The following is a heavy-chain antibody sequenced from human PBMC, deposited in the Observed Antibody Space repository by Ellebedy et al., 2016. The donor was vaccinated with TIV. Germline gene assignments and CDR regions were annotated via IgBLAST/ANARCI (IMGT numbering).Heavy chain of an antibody. Sequence: ESLKISCTVSGGSVNSGSYYWTWIRQTPGRGLEWIGYIYNSCSTNYNPSLKSRVTISGGASENQFSLMLRSVAAADTAVYYCARVSLVRGYYAGLDVWGQGTTVTVSS. CDR1: GGSVNSGSYY. CDR2: IYNSCST. CDR3: ARVSLVRGYYAGLDV. D-gene: IGHD2-8*02. V-gene: IGHV4-61*01. J-gene: IGHJ6*02.